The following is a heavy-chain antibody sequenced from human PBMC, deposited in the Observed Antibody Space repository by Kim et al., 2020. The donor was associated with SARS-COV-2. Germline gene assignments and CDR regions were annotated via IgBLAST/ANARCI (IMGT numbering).Heavy chain of an antibody. J-gene: IGHJ4*02. CDR3: AREPYSSTWLDY. V-gene: IGHV3-66*01. Sequence: GSLRLSCAVSGITVTTNYMNWVRQAPGKGLEWVSTIYSGGTTYYADSVKGRFTISRDTSKNTLYLQMNSLRAEDTAVYYCAREPYSSTWLDYWGPGTLV. D-gene: IGHD6-13*01. CDR1: GITVTTNY. CDR2: IYSGGTT.